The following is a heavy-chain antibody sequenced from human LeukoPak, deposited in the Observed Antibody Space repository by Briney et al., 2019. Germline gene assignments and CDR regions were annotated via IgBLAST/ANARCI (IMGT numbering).Heavy chain of an antibody. V-gene: IGHV1-18*01. D-gene: IGHD6-19*01. Sequence: ASVKVSCKASGYTFTSYGISWVRQAPGQGLEWMGWISAYNGNTNYAQKLQGRVTMTTDTSTSTAYMELRSLRSDDTAVYYCARDPARLGRYGTYFDYWGQGTLVTVSS. CDR3: ARDPARLGRYGTYFDY. CDR2: ISAYNGNT. J-gene: IGHJ4*02. CDR1: GYTFTSYG.